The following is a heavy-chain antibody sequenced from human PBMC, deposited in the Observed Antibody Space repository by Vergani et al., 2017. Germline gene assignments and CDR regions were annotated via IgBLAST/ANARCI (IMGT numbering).Heavy chain of an antibody. Sequence: EVHLLESGGGLVQSGGSLRLSCAASGFTFSNYAMNWVRQAPGKGLEWVSGISGSGVSAYYTDSVKGRFTISRDNSKNMLFLQMNNLRTEDTAIYYCAKQYFVSGNYLFDYWGQGTLVTVSS. CDR3: AKQYFVSGNYLFDY. CDR2: ISGSGVSA. V-gene: IGHV3-23*01. D-gene: IGHD3-9*01. CDR1: GFTFSNYA. J-gene: IGHJ4*02.